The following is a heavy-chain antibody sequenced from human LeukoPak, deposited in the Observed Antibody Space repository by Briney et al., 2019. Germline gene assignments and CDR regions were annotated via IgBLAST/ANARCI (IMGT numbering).Heavy chain of an antibody. CDR2: ISYDGSNK. Sequence: PGGSLRLSWAAAGFTFSSYAMHWVRQAPGKGLEWVAVISYDGSNKYYADSVKGRFTISRDNSKNTLYLQMNSLRAEDTAVYYCGSQRGNFDSSDKSVDYWGQGTLVTVSS. CDR3: GSQRGNFDSSDKSVDY. J-gene: IGHJ4*02. V-gene: IGHV3-30*11. D-gene: IGHD3-22*01. CDR1: GFTFSSYA.